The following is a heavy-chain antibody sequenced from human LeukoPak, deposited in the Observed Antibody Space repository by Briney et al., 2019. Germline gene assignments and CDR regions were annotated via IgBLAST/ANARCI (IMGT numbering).Heavy chain of an antibody. V-gene: IGHV3-21*01. CDR1: GFTFSSYS. CDR2: ISSSSSYI. D-gene: IGHD2-21*02. Sequence: GESLRLSCAASGFTFSSYSMNWVRQAPGKGLEWVSSISSSSSYIYYADSVKGRFTISRDNAKNSLYLQMNSLRAEDTAVYYCASGYCGGDCYGIDYWGQGTLVTVSS. CDR3: ASGYCGGDCYGIDY. J-gene: IGHJ4*02.